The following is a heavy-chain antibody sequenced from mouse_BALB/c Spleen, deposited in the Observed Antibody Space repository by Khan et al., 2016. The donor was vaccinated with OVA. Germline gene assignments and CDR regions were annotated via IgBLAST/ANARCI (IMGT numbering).Heavy chain of an antibody. V-gene: IGHV5-9-3*01. Sequence: EVELVESGGGLVKPGGPLKLSCAASGFTFSTYAVSWVRQTPEKRLEWVATINSGGDYTYYPDSVKGRFTISRDNAKNTLYLQMSSLRSEVTAMYYCARHNYGPFAYWGQGTLVTVSA. CDR2: INSGGDYT. D-gene: IGHD1-1*01. J-gene: IGHJ3*01. CDR3: ARHNYGPFAY. CDR1: GFTFSTYA.